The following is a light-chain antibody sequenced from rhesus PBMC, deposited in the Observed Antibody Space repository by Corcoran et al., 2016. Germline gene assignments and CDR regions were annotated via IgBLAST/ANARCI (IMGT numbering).Light chain of an antibody. Sequence: DIQMTQSPSSLSASVGDTVTITCRASQGISSYLAWYQQKPGKAPNPLIYYASNLESGVPSRFSGSGSGTEFPLTLSSLQPDSFATYYFQQYNSAPFTFGPGTKLDIK. V-gene: IGKV1-37*01. J-gene: IGKJ3*01. CDR1: QGISSY. CDR2: YAS. CDR3: QQYNSAPFT.